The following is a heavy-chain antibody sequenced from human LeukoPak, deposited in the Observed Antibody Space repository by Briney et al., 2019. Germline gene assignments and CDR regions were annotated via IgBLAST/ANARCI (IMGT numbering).Heavy chain of an antibody. CDR3: ARQDCLGGSCYLPGYYYGMDV. V-gene: IGHV1-58*01. CDR1: GFTFTSSA. D-gene: IGHD2-15*01. J-gene: IGHJ6*02. CDR2: IVVGSGNT. Sequence: ASVKVSCKASGFTFTSSAVQWVRQARGQRLEWIGWIVVGSGNTNYAQKFQERVTITRDMSTSTAYMELSSLRSEDTAVYYCARQDCLGGSCYLPGYYYGMDVWGQGTTVTVSS.